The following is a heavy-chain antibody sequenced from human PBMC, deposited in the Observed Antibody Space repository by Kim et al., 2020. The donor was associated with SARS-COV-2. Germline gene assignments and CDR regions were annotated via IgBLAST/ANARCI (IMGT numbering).Heavy chain of an antibody. CDR3: ARDPFTMVRGVIDYYYYYGMDV. Sequence: SVKVSCKASGGTFSSYAISWVRQAPGQGLEWMGGIIPIFGTANYAQKFQGRVTITADESTSIAYMELSSLRSEDTAVYYCARDPFTMVRGVIDYYYYYGMDVWGQGTTVTVSS. J-gene: IGHJ6*02. CDR1: GGTFSSYA. D-gene: IGHD3-10*01. CDR2: IIPIFGTA. V-gene: IGHV1-69*13.